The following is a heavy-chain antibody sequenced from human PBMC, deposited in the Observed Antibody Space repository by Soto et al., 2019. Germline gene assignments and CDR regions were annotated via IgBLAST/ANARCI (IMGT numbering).Heavy chain of an antibody. CDR3: AKGGRQWLVTSDFNY. Sequence: VQLVESGGGVVQPGRSLRLSCAASGFTFSDYAMHWVRQAPGKGLEWVAVVSHDGRNTHYADSVKGRFTISRDSSKNKVSLEMTSMRAEDTAVYSCAKGGRQWLVTSDFNYWGQGAVVTVSS. V-gene: IGHV3-30*18. D-gene: IGHD6-19*01. J-gene: IGHJ4*02. CDR1: GFTFSDYA. CDR2: VSHDGRNT.